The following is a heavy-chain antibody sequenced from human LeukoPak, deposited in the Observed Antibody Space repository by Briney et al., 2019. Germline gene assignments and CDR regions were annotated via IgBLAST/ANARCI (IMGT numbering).Heavy chain of an antibody. CDR1: GYTFTGYY. V-gene: IGHV1-2*02. CDR3: ARLSGSSSWTRFDY. CDR2: ISPNSGAT. Sequence: GASVKVSCKASGYTFTGYYMHWLRQAPGRGLEWMGWISPNSGATNFAQNFQGRVTMTRDTSISAVYMELSRLTSDDTAVYFCARLSGSSSWTRFDYWGQGTLVTVSS. J-gene: IGHJ4*02. D-gene: IGHD6-13*01.